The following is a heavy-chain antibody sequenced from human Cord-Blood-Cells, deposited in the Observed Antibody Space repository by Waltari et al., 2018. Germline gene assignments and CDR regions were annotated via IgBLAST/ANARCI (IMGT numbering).Heavy chain of an antibody. Sequence: QVQLVQSGAEVKKPGASVKVSCKASGYTFTGYYMHWVRQAPGQGLEWMGWINPNRCGTNYAQKLQGSVTRTRDTSISTAYMELSRLRSDDTAVYYCARDRGHNWFDPWGQGTLVTVSS. CDR2: INPNRCGT. D-gene: IGHD5-12*01. V-gene: IGHV1-2*02. CDR1: GYTFTGYY. J-gene: IGHJ5*02. CDR3: ARDRGHNWFDP.